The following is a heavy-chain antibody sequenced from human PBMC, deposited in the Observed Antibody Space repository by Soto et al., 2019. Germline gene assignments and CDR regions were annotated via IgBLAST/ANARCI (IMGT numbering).Heavy chain of an antibody. J-gene: IGHJ4*02. CDR3: ARVGSSYCSSTSCYDY. CDR2: ISAYNGNT. V-gene: IGHV1-18*01. Sequence: GASLKVSCMASCYTFTSYGISWVRQAPGQGLEWMGWISAYNGNTNYAQKLQGRVTMTTDTSTSTAYMELRSLRSDDTVVYYCARVGSSYCSSTSCYDYWSQGTLVTVSS. CDR1: CYTFTSYG. D-gene: IGHD2-2*01.